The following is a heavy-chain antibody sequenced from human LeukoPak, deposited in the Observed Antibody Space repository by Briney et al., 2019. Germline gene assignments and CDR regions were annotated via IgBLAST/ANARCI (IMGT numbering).Heavy chain of an antibody. J-gene: IGHJ4*02. V-gene: IGHV3-30*02. Sequence: GGSLRFSCAASGFTFSTSGMHWVRQNPGQGLEWVAFVRFDETFKYYADSVKGRFTISRDNSRNTVFLQMNSLRLEDTAVYYCARFATTLTSGWGQGTLVIVSS. CDR3: ARFATTLTSG. D-gene: IGHD4-17*01. CDR1: GFTFSTSG. CDR2: VRFDETFK.